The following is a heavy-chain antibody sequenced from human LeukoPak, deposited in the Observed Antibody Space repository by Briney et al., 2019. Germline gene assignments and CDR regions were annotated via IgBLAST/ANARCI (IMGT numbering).Heavy chain of an antibody. J-gene: IGHJ3*02. CDR2: ISYNGVYI. CDR3: AKVLGTAAAWDAFDI. CDR1: GFTFNNYA. V-gene: IGHV3-23*01. Sequence: GGSLRLSCAASGFTFNNYAINWVRQAPGKGLEWVSGISYNGVYIFYADSVKGRFTISRDNSRNTLYLEMNSLRVEDTAIYYCAKVLGTAAAWDAFDIWGQGTMVTVAS. D-gene: IGHD6-13*01.